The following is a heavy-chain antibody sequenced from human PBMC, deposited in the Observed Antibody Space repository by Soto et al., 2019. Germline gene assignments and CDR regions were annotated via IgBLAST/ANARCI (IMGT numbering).Heavy chain of an antibody. Sequence: TLSLTCAVSGGSISSGGYSWSWIRQPPGKGLEWIGYIYHSGSTYYNPSLKSRVTISVDRSKNQFSLKLSSVTAADTAVYYCARARMVYDSSGYYHNDAFDIWGQGTMVTVSS. CDR3: ARARMVYDSSGYYHNDAFDI. CDR1: GGSISSGGYS. D-gene: IGHD3-22*01. CDR2: IYHSGST. J-gene: IGHJ3*02. V-gene: IGHV4-30-2*01.